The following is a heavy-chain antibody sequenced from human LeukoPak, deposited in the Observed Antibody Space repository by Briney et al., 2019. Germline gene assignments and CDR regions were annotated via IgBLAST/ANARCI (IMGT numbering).Heavy chain of an antibody. CDR1: GGSISSGGYY. Sequence: SETLSLTCTVSGGSISSGGYYWSWIRQHPGKGLEWIGYIYYSGSTYYNPSLKSRVTISVDTSNNQFSLKLSSVTAADTAVYYCASSEMITFGGVIVIGAFDIWGQGTMVTVSS. V-gene: IGHV4-31*03. D-gene: IGHD3-16*02. CDR3: ASSEMITFGGVIVIGAFDI. J-gene: IGHJ3*02. CDR2: IYYSGST.